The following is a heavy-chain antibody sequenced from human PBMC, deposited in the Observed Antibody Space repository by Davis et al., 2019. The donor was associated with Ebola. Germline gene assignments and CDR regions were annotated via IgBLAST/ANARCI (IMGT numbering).Heavy chain of an antibody. J-gene: IGHJ4*02. Sequence: GESLKISCAASRFTFSLYAMHWVRQAPGKGLEWVAVISYDGRNKYYADSVKGRFTISRDNSKNTLYLQMNSLRAEDTAVYYCARDGSPSRSGKTDYWGQGTLVTVSS. CDR3: ARDGSPSRSGKTDY. V-gene: IGHV3-30*04. CDR1: RFTFSLYA. D-gene: IGHD3-10*01. CDR2: ISYDGRNK.